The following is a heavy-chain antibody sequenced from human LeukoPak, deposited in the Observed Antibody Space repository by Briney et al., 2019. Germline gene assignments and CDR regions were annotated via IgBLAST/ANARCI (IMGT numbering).Heavy chain of an antibody. D-gene: IGHD3-16*01. Sequence: SVKVSCKASGGTFSSYAISWVRQAPGQGLEWMGGIIPIFGTANYAQKFQGRVTITADKSTSTAYMELSSLRSVDTAVYYCASPRDYDYVWGSRLDYWGQGTLVTVSS. J-gene: IGHJ4*02. CDR2: IIPIFGTA. CDR1: GGTFSSYA. V-gene: IGHV1-69*06. CDR3: ASPRDYDYVWGSRLDY.